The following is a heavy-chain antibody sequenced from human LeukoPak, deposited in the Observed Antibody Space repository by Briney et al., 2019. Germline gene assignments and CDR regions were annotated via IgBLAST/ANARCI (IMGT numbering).Heavy chain of an antibody. CDR3: VRNRGTPVSDFEY. Sequence: EESLHTSGKGSGYIFASYWSGWVRQMPGKGLEWMGIIYPRDSDPRYSPSFQGPVTISADKSTSTAFLQWSSLRASGTAMYYCVRNRGTPVSDFEYGDQGTQVTVAS. V-gene: IGHV5-51*01. CDR2: IYPRDSDP. D-gene: IGHD2-15*01. CDR1: GYIFASYW. J-gene: IGHJ4*02.